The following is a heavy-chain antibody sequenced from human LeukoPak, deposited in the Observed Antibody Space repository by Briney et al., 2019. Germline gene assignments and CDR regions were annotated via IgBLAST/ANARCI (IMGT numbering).Heavy chain of an antibody. J-gene: IGHJ4*02. D-gene: IGHD3-3*01. V-gene: IGHV3-21*01. CDR1: GFSFSSYT. CDR3: VNTITDLEWLATPDY. CDR2: IGTGGTFI. Sequence: PGGSLRLSCAGSGFSFSSYTLNWVRQAPGKGLEWISSIGTGGTFIFYADSVRGRFTISRDSVKNSLYLEMNSLRVEDTAVYYCVNTITDLEWLATPDYWGQGTLVTVSS.